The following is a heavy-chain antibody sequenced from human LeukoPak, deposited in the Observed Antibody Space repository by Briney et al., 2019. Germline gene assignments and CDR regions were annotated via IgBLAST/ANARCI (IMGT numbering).Heavy chain of an antibody. J-gene: IGHJ4*02. D-gene: IGHD3-10*01. CDR1: GFTFSSYG. CDR2: IWYDGSNK. Sequence: PGRSLRLSCAASGFTFSSYGMHWVRQAPGKGLEWVAVIWYDGSNKYYAASVKGRFTISRDDSKDTVYLQVNSLRAEDTAVYYCARDIYFSGSYYYWGPFDYWGQGTLVTVSS. CDR3: ARDIYFSGSYYYWGPFDY. V-gene: IGHV3-33*01.